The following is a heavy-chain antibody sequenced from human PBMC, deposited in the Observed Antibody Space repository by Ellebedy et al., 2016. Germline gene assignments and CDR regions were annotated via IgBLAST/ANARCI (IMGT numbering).Heavy chain of an antibody. J-gene: IGHJ4*02. V-gene: IGHV3-30-3*01. CDR3: ATGSVVITPFDY. CDR1: GFTFSSYA. Sequence: GGSLRLSXAASGFTFSSYAMHWVRQAPGKGLEWVAVISYDGSNKYYADSVKGRFTISRDNSKNTLYLQMNSLRAEDTAVYYCATGSVVITPFDYWGQGTLVTVSS. CDR2: ISYDGSNK. D-gene: IGHD3-22*01.